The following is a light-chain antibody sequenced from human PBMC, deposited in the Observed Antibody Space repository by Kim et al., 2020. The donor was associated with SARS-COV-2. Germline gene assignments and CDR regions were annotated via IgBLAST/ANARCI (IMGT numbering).Light chain of an antibody. V-gene: IGKV3-20*01. CDR2: GAS. J-gene: IGKJ4*01. CDR1: QSVRYSY. Sequence: SPGERATLSCGAIQSVRYSYLAWYQQKPGQTLRLLIFGASTRAIGIPDRFSGSGSGTDFTLTISRLEPDDFAVYYCQQYGTSPLTFGGGTKVDIK. CDR3: QQYGTSPLT.